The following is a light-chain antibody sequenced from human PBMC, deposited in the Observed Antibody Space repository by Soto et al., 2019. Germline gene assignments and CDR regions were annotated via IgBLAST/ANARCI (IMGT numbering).Light chain of an antibody. CDR3: QQSYSTPAT. CDR1: QSISSY. V-gene: IGKV1-39*01. CDR2: AAS. Sequence: DIQMTQSPSSLSASVGDRVNITCRASQSISSYLNWYQQKPGKAPKLLIYAASSLPSGVPSRFMGSGSVTDFTLIISSLQPVDFATYFCQQSYSTPATVGQGSKVDIK. J-gene: IGKJ1*01.